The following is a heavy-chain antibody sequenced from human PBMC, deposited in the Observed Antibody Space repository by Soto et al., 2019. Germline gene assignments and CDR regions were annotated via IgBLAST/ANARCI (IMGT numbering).Heavy chain of an antibody. J-gene: IGHJ1*01. V-gene: IGHV3-74*01. CDR2: ISENGGIT. Sequence: EVQLVESGGGLVQPGGSLRLSCAASGFTFSTYWMQWVRQVPGEGLVWVSSISENGGITTYADSVKGRFTISRDNAKNTLDLQMTGLRVEDTAIYYCAREYYSSGTHWGQGTLVTVST. CDR1: GFTFSTYW. CDR3: AREYYSSGTH. D-gene: IGHD3-10*01.